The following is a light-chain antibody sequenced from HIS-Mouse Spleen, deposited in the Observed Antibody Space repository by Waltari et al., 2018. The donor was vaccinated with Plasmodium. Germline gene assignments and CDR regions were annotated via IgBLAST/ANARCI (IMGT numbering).Light chain of an antibody. CDR1: SPNIGSNT. Sequence: HPPPASAPPGHRVTTPCSASSPNIGSNTVNWYQQLPGTAPKLLIYSNNQRPSGVPDRFSGSKSGTSASLAISGLQYEDEADYYCAAWDDSLNGVVFGGGTKLTVL. J-gene: IGLJ2*01. CDR3: AAWDDSLNGVV. V-gene: IGLV1-44*01. CDR2: SNN.